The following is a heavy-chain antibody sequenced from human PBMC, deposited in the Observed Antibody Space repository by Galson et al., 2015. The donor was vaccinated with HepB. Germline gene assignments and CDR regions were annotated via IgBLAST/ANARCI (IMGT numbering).Heavy chain of an antibody. Sequence: SVKVSCKASGYTFTSCGISWVRQAPGQGLEWMGWISAYNGNTNYAQKLQGRVTMTTDTSTSTAYMEPRSLRSDDTAVYYCARVYSGYDFSGGFDPWGQGTLVTVSS. J-gene: IGHJ5*02. V-gene: IGHV1-18*01. CDR2: ISAYNGNT. D-gene: IGHD5-12*01. CDR1: GYTFTSCG. CDR3: ARVYSGYDFSGGFDP.